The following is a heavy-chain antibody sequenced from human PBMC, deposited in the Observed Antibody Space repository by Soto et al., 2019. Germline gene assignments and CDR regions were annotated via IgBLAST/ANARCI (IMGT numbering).Heavy chain of an antibody. V-gene: IGHV1-8*01. D-gene: IGHD6-6*01. CDR2: MNPNSGNT. CDR3: AGGLVSPRLNWFDP. CDR1: GYTFTSYD. Sequence: QVQLVQSGAEVKKRGASVKVSCKASGYTFTSYDINWVRQATGQGLEWMGWMNPNSGNTGYAQKFQGRVTMTRNTSISTAYMGLTSLTPEDTAVDYWAGGLVSPRLNWFDPWGQGTLVTVSS. J-gene: IGHJ5*02.